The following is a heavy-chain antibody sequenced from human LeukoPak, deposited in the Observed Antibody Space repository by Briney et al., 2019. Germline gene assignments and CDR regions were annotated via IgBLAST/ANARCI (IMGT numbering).Heavy chain of an antibody. CDR2: ISDIGST. CDR1: GGSISSYY. CDR3: ARQYYDSSGYSLLNL. Sequence: SETLSLTCTVSGGSISSYYWSWIRQPPGKGLEWIAYISDIGSTNYNPSLKSRVTISLDTSKNQFSLKLSSVTAADTAVYYCARQYYDSSGYSLLNLWGQGTMVTVSS. J-gene: IGHJ3*01. V-gene: IGHV4-59*08. D-gene: IGHD3-22*01.